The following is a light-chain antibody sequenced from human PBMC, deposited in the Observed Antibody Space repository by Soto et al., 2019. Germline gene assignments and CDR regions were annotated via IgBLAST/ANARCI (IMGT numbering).Light chain of an antibody. Sequence: EIVMTQSPATLSVSPGERATLSSRASQSVSSNLAWYQQKPAQAPSLLIYGASPRATGIPARFSGSGSGTEFTLTISSLQSEDFAVYYCQHPWTFGQGTKVEIK. J-gene: IGKJ1*01. V-gene: IGKV3-15*01. CDR1: QSVSSN. CDR3: QHPWT. CDR2: GAS.